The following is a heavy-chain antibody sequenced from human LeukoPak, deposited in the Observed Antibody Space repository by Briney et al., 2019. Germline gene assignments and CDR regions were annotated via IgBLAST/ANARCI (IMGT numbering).Heavy chain of an antibody. D-gene: IGHD3-9*01. CDR1: GYTFTGYA. J-gene: IGHJ3*02. Sequence: GASVKVSCKASGYTFTGYAMNWVRQAPGQGLEWMGWINPNSGGTNYAQKFQGRVTMTRDTSISTAYMELSRLRSDDTAVYYCARGNYDILTGSDAFDIWGQETMVTVSS. V-gene: IGHV1-2*02. CDR2: INPNSGGT. CDR3: ARGNYDILTGSDAFDI.